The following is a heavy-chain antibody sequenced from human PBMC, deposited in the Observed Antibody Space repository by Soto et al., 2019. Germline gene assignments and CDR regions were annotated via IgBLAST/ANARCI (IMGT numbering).Heavy chain of an antibody. V-gene: IGHV3-33*01. D-gene: IGHD3-10*01. CDR2: IWYDGSNK. CDR1: GFTFSSYG. CDR3: AGDRGGEALVDY. Sequence: QVQLVESGGGVDQPGRSLRLSCAASGFTFSSYGMHWVRQAPGTGLEWVAVIWYDGSNKYYADSVKGRFTISRDNSKNTLYLQRDSLTGEDTAVYYCAGDRGGEALVDYWGQGTLVTVSS. J-gene: IGHJ4*02.